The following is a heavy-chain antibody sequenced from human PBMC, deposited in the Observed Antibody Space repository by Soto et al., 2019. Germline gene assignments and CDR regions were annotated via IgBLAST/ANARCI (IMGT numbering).Heavy chain of an antibody. D-gene: IGHD3-16*01. CDR1: GFIFSNSA. CDR3: ARVDTWVPDY. J-gene: IGHJ4*02. CDR2: ISYDGNNK. V-gene: IGHV3-30-3*01. Sequence: SLRLSCAGSGFIFSNSAFHWVRQAPGKGLEWVALISYDGNNKYYADSVKGRFTISRDNSKNTLYLQMNSLRAEDTAVYYCARVDTWVPDYWGQGTLVTVSS.